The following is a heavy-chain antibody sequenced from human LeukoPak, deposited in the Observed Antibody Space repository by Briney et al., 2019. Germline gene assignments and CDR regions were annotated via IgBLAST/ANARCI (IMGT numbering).Heavy chain of an antibody. J-gene: IGHJ6*02. D-gene: IGHD2-2*01. CDR1: GYSFTSYW. Sequence: GESLKISCKGSGYSFTSYWIGWVRQMPGKGLEWMGIIYPGDSDTRYSPSFQGQVTISADKSISTAYLQWSSLKASDTAMYYCARQYCSSTSCYASGFHYYYGMDVWGQGTTVTVSS. CDR2: IYPGDSDT. CDR3: ARQYCSSTSCYASGFHYYYGMDV. V-gene: IGHV5-51*01.